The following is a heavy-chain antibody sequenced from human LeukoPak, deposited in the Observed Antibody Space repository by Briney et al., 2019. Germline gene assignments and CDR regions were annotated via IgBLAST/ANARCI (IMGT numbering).Heavy chain of an antibody. Sequence: GGSLRLSCAASAFTFSNAWMNWLRQAPGKGLEWLGRIYSKTDGCTPEYAAPVNGRFTISRDDSTYRRYLQMHSLETENTALYYCARGSNSYDSSDFDCGGQGTLVTVSS. D-gene: IGHD3-22*01. CDR2: IYSKTDGCTP. CDR1: AFTFSNAW. CDR3: ARGSNSYDSSDFDC. J-gene: IGHJ4*02. V-gene: IGHV3-15*01.